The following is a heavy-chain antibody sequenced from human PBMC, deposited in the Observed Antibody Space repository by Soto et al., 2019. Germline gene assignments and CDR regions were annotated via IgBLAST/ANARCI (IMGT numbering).Heavy chain of an antibody. J-gene: IGHJ4*02. CDR3: AGWRELPGFDY. Sequence: EVPLVESGGGLVQPGGSLRLSCAASGFTFSDHYMDWVRQAPGKGLEWVGRTRNKANSYTTEYAASVKGRFTISRDDSKNSLYLQMNSLKTEDTAVYYCAGWRELPGFDYWGQGTLVTVSS. CDR2: TRNKANSYTT. V-gene: IGHV3-72*01. CDR1: GFTFSDHY. D-gene: IGHD1-26*01.